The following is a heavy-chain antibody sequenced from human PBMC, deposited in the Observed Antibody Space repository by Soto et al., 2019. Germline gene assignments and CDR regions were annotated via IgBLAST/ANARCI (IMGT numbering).Heavy chain of an antibody. D-gene: IGHD5-18*01. V-gene: IGHV5-10-1*01. J-gene: IGHJ3*02. CDR1: GYSFTSYW. CDR3: LRRLRYSYGYDAFDS. CDR2: IDPSDSYT. Sequence: GESLKISCKGSGYSFTSYWISWVRQMPGKGLEWMGRIDPSDSYTNYSPSFQGHVTISADKSISTAYLQWRSLKASDTAMYYCLRRLRYSYGYDAFDSWGQGRMVTVSS.